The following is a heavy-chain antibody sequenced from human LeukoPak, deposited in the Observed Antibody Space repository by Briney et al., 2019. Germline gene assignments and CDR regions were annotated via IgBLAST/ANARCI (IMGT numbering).Heavy chain of an antibody. CDR1: GGSISSYY. Sequence: SETLSLIRTLSGGSISSYYWSWIRQPPGKGLEWIVYIYYSGSNKYNPSLKSRVTISVDRSKNQFSLKLSSVTAADTAVYYCAGQRFLEWYFDYWGQGTLVTVSS. V-gene: IGHV4-59*08. CDR3: AGQRFLEWYFDY. CDR2: IYYSGSN. D-gene: IGHD3-3*01. J-gene: IGHJ4*02.